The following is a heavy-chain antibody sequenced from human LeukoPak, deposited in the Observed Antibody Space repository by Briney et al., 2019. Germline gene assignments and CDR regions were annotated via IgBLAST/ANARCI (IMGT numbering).Heavy chain of an antibody. V-gene: IGHV4-39*01. D-gene: IGHD3-10*01. CDR2: INYSGST. Sequence: PSETLSLTCTVSGGSISSSSYYWGWIRQPPGKGLEWIGSINYSGSTYYNPSLKSRVTISVDTSKNQFSLKLSSVTDADTAVYYCARQETMVRGVIIPYYFDYWGQGTLVTVSS. J-gene: IGHJ4*02. CDR3: ARQETMVRGVIIPYYFDY. CDR1: GGSISSSSYY.